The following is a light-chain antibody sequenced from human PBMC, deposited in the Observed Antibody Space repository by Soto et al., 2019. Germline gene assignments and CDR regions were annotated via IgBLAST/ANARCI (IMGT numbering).Light chain of an antibody. Sequence: QSVLTQPASVSGSPGQSITISCTGTSSDIGVYNYVSWYQHHPGKAPKVMIYEVSNRPSGVSSRVSGSKSGNTASLTISGLQAEDEADYYCSSYTTSNTWVFGGGTKVTVL. J-gene: IGLJ3*02. CDR3: SSYTTSNTWV. V-gene: IGLV2-14*01. CDR2: EVS. CDR1: SSDIGVYNY.